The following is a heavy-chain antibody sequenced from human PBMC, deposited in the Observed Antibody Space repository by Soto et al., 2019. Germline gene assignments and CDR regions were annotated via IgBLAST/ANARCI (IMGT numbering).Heavy chain of an antibody. CDR3: YTIFGVVITFPDYYYGMDV. Sequence: PGESLKISCKGSGYSFTSYWISWVRQMPGKGLEWMGRIDPSDSYTNYSPSFQGHVTISADKSISTAYLQWSSLKASDTAMYYCYTIFGVVITFPDYYYGMDVWGQGTTVTVSS. CDR2: IDPSDSYT. CDR1: GYSFTSYW. D-gene: IGHD3-3*01. J-gene: IGHJ6*02. V-gene: IGHV5-10-1*01.